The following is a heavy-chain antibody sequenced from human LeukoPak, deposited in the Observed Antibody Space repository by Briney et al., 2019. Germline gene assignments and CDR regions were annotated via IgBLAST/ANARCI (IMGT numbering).Heavy chain of an antibody. CDR3: AMGIAAAGLFDS. D-gene: IGHD6-13*01. V-gene: IGHV4-59*01. CDR1: GGSISSYY. J-gene: IGHJ4*02. CDR2: IYYSGST. Sequence: SETLSLTCTVSGGSISSYYWSWIRQPPGKGLEWIGYIYYSGSTNYNPSLKSRVTISVDTSKNQFSLKLSSVTAADTAVYYCAMGIAAAGLFDSWGQGTLVTVSS.